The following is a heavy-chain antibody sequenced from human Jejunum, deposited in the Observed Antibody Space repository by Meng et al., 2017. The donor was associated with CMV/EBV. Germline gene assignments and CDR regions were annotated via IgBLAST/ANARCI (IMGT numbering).Heavy chain of an antibody. D-gene: IGHD3-9*01. CDR1: AFTFSTYW. CDR2: IKQDGSEK. Sequence: AFTFSTYWMTWVRQAPGKGLEWVATIKQDGSEKYYAESVKGRFTISRDNAKNSLFLQLNSLRAEDTAVYYCAGFDWDNGGFGLDVWGQGTTVTVS. J-gene: IGHJ6*02. V-gene: IGHV3-7*01. CDR3: AGFDWDNGGFGLDV.